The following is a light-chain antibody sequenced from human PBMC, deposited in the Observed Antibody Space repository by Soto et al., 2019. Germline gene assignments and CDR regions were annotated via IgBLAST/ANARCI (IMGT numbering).Light chain of an antibody. CDR1: SSDVGAYDY. CDR2: DVS. Sequence: QSVLTQPASVSGSPGQSIAISCIGTSSDVGAYDYVSWYQQHPGEAPKVKIYDVSHRPSGVSDRFSGSKSGNTASLTISGLQAEDEADYYCSSYAKSGSVVFGGGTKVTVL. V-gene: IGLV2-14*01. CDR3: SSYAKSGSVV. J-gene: IGLJ2*01.